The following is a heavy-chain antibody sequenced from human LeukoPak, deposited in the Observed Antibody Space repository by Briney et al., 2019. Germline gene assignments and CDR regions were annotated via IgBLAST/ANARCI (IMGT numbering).Heavy chain of an antibody. D-gene: IGHD6-19*01. V-gene: IGHV3-48*03. CDR3: ASSEAGAVAGYYYYYGMDV. Sequence: GGSLRLSCAASGFTFSSYEMNWVRQAPGKGLEWVSYISSSGSTIYYADSVKGRFTISRDNAKNSLYLQMNSLRAEDTAVYYCASSEAGAVAGYYYYYGMDVWGQGTTVTVSS. CDR2: ISSSGSTI. CDR1: GFTFSSYE. J-gene: IGHJ6*02.